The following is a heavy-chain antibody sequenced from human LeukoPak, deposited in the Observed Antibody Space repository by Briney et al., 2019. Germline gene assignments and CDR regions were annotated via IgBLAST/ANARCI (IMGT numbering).Heavy chain of an antibody. V-gene: IGHV4-30-2*01. CDR1: GGSISSGGYY. CDR3: ARAGIAAHFDY. D-gene: IGHD6-6*01. J-gene: IGHJ4*02. Sequence: PSQTLSLTCTVSGGSISSGGYYWSWIRQPPGKGLEWIGYIYHSGSTYYNPSLKSRVTISVDRSKNQFSLKLSSVTAADTAVYYCARAGIAAHFDYWGQGTLVTVSS. CDR2: IYHSGST.